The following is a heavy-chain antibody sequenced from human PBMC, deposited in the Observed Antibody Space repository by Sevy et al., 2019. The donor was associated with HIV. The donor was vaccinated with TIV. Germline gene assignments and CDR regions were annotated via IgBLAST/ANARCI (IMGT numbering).Heavy chain of an antibody. CDR2: IYTSGSI. CDR3: AREQGIAAAGLYYYYGMDV. Sequence: SETLSLTCTVSGGSISSYYWSWIRQPAGKGLEWIGRIYTSGSINYNPSLKSRVTMSVDTSKNQFSLKLSSVTAADTAVYCCAREQGIAAAGLYYYYGMDVWGQGTTVTVSS. J-gene: IGHJ6*02. D-gene: IGHD6-13*01. V-gene: IGHV4-4*07. CDR1: GGSISSYY.